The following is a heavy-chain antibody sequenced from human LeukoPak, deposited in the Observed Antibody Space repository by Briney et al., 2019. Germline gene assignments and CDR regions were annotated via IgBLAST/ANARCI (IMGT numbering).Heavy chain of an antibody. Sequence: PGGSLRLSCAASGFTVSSYYMTWVRQAPGKGLEWVCLIYSGGGTHYADSVKGRFTISRDSSKNTLYLQMNSLRAEDTAVYYCASLDFWSGYFDSWGQGTLVTVSS. V-gene: IGHV3-66*01. CDR1: GFTVSSYY. D-gene: IGHD3-3*01. J-gene: IGHJ4*02. CDR2: IYSGGGT. CDR3: ASLDFWSGYFDS.